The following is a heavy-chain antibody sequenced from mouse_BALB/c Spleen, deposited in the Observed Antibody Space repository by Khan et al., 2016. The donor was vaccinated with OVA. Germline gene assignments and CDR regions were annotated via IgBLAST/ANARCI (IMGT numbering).Heavy chain of an antibody. Sequence: VQLQESGAELAKPGASVKMSCKASGYTFINYWILWVKQRPGQGLEWIGYINPSTGYTEYNQNFKDKSTLTADKSSSTAYMQLSSLTSEDSAVCDCARRSLGCDFDYWGQGTTLTVSS. D-gene: IGHD3-3*01. CDR1: GYTFINYW. J-gene: IGHJ2*01. CDR2: INPSTGYT. CDR3: ARRSLGCDFDY. V-gene: IGHV1-7*01.